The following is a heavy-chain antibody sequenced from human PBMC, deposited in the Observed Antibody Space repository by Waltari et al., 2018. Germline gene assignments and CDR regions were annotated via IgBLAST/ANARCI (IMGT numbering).Heavy chain of an antibody. CDR3: ARPLSSSWYS. D-gene: IGHD6-13*01. J-gene: IGHJ4*02. Sequence: QVQLQQWGPGLVKPSETLSLTCTVSGGSISSSSYYWGWIRQPPGKGLEWIGSIYYSGSTYYNPSLKSRVTISVDTSKNQFSPKLSSVTAADTAVYYCARPLSSSWYSWGQGTLVTVSS. CDR2: IYYSGST. V-gene: IGHV4-39*01. CDR1: GGSISSSSYY.